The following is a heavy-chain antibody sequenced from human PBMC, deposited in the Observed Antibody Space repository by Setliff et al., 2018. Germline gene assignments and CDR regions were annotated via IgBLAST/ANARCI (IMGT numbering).Heavy chain of an antibody. V-gene: IGHV4-34*01. J-gene: IGHJ5*02. CDR1: GDSFSDYY. D-gene: IGHD6-6*01. CDR2: SNHGGST. Sequence: SETLSLTCAVYGDSFSDYYWSWIRQTPGKGLEWIGESNHGGSTSYHPSLKSRLTMSVDTSNNQFSLKLSSVTAADTAVFYCARGYAARVGFGNWFDPWGQGTLVTVSS. CDR3: ARGYAARVGFGNWFDP.